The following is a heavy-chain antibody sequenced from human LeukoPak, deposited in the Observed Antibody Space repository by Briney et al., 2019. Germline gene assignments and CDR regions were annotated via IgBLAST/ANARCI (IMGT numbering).Heavy chain of an antibody. Sequence: GGSLRLSCAASGFDFGAYEMNWVRQAPGKGLEWVAYFAGSDTTTYYADSVKGRFTISRDNAKNSLYLQMNTLRAEDTAVYYCLRDRGYSTYDCWGQGTLVTVSS. CDR1: GFDFGAYE. J-gene: IGHJ4*02. CDR3: LRDRGYSTYDC. CDR2: FAGSDTTT. D-gene: IGHD6-13*01. V-gene: IGHV3-48*03.